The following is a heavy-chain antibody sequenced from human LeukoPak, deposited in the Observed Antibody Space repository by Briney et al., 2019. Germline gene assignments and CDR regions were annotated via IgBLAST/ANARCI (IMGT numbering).Heavy chain of an antibody. V-gene: IGHV2-5*02. CDR2: IYWDDDK. CDR3: AYSLEMATIFDY. D-gene: IGHD5-24*01. J-gene: IGHJ4*02. Sequence: SGPTLLKPTQTLTLTCTFSGFSLSTSGVGVCWIRQPPGKVLEWLALIYWDDDKRYSPSLKSRLTITKDTSKNQVVLTMTNMDPVDTATYYCAYSLEMATIFDYWGQGTLVTVSS. CDR1: GFSLSTSGVG.